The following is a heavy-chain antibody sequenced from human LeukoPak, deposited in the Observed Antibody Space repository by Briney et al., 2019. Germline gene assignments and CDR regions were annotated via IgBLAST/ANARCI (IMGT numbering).Heavy chain of an antibody. V-gene: IGHV4-59*01. CDR2: IYYSGST. Sequence: KPSETLSLTCTVSGGSISTFYWSWIRQPPGKGLEWIGYIYYSGSTNYNPSLKSRVTISVDTSKNQFSLNLSSVTAADTAVYYCARGGIVGAGYFDYWGQGTLVTVSS. CDR1: GGSISTFY. CDR3: ARGGIVGAGYFDY. J-gene: IGHJ4*02. D-gene: IGHD1-26*01.